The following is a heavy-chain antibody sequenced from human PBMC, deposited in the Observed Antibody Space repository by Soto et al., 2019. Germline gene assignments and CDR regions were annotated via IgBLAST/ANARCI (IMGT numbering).Heavy chain of an antibody. CDR1: GFTVSSCA. J-gene: IGHJ3*02. D-gene: IGHD2-15*01. Sequence: GWSLRLSCAASGFTVSSCAMTWVRQAPGKGLEWVANIKQDGSEKNYVDSVKGRFTISRDNSKNTLYLQMNSLRAEDTAVYYCARDRGYCSGGSCYLDAFDIWGQGTMVTVSS. CDR3: ARDRGYCSGGSCYLDAFDI. V-gene: IGHV3-7*03. CDR2: IKQDGSEK.